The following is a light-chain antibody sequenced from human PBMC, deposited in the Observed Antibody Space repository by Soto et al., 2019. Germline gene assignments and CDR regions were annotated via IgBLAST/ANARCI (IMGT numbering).Light chain of an antibody. CDR2: GAS. J-gene: IGKJ5*01. Sequence: DIQMTQSPSAMSASVGDRVTITCRASQGISNYLAWFQQKPGKVPKRLIYGASSLQSGVPSRFSGTGSGTEFTLTISSLQPEDFATYYCLQHNSCPPTFGQGTRLGIK. CDR1: QGISNY. V-gene: IGKV1-17*03. CDR3: LQHNSCPPT.